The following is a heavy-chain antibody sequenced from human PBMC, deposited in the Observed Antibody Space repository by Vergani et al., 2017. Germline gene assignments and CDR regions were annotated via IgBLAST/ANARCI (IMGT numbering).Heavy chain of an antibody. V-gene: IGHV4-34*01. Sequence: QVQLQQWGAGLLKPSETLSLTCAVYGGSFSGYYWSWIRQPPGKGLEWIGEINHSGSTNYNPSLKSRVTISVDTSKNQFSLKLSSVTAADTAVYYCAREGYYDSSGYDAFDIWGQGRMVTVSS. CDR1: GGSFSGYY. D-gene: IGHD3-22*01. CDR2: INHSGST. CDR3: AREGYYDSSGYDAFDI. J-gene: IGHJ3*02.